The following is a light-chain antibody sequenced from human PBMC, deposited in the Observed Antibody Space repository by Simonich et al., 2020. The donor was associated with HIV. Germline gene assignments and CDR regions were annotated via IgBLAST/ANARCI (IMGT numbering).Light chain of an antibody. CDR1: QSVLYSSNNKNY. J-gene: IGKJ5*01. CDR2: WAS. V-gene: IGKV4-1*01. Sequence: DIVMTQSPDSLGVSLGERATINCKSSQSVLYSSNNKNYLAWYQQKPGQPPKLLIYWASTRESGVPDRFSGSGSGTDFTLTIISLQAEDVAVYYCQQYYDTPITFGQGTRLEIK. CDR3: QQYYDTPIT.